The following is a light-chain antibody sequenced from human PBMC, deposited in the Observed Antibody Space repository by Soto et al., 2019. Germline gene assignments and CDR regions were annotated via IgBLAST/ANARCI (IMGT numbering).Light chain of an antibody. CDR1: QTISSW. CDR3: QQYNSYSR. Sequence: DIQMTQSPSTLSGSVGDRVTITCRASQTISSWLAWYQQKPGKAPKLLIYKASTLKGGVPSRFSGSGSGTEFTLTISSLQPDDFATYYCQQYNSYSRFGQGTKVDIK. CDR2: KAS. J-gene: IGKJ1*01. V-gene: IGKV1-5*03.